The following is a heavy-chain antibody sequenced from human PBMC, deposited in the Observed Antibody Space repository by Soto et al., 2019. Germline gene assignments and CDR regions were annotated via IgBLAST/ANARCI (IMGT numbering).Heavy chain of an antibody. Sequence: ASVKVSCKASGYTFTSYGISWVRQAPGQGLEWMGWISAYNGNTNYAQKLQGRVTMTTDTSTSTAYMELRSLRSDDTAVYYCARRGGQWLDHYYGMDVCGQGTTVTVSS. CDR3: ARRGGQWLDHYYGMDV. V-gene: IGHV1-18*01. CDR1: GYTFTSYG. CDR2: ISAYNGNT. J-gene: IGHJ6*02. D-gene: IGHD6-19*01.